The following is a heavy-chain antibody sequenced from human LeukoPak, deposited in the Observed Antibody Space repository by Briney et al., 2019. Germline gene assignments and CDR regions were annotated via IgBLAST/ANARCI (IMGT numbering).Heavy chain of an antibody. CDR1: GFTFSSYA. V-gene: IGHV3-30*04. J-gene: IGHJ3*02. CDR3: AKAQDAFDI. CDR2: ISYDGSNK. Sequence: GGSLRLSCAASGFTFSSYAMHWVRQAPGKGLEWVALISYDGSNKYYADSVKGRFTISRDNSKNTLYLQMNSLRAEDTAVYYCAKAQDAFDIWGQGTMVTVSS.